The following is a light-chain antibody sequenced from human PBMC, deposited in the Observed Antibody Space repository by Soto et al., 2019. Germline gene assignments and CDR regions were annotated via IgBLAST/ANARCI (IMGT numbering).Light chain of an antibody. CDR1: SSNIGNNY. Sequence: QSVLTQPPSASGTPGQRVTVSCSGSSSNIGNNYVFWYQHLPGTAPKLLIYRNDQRPSGVSARFSGFKSGTSASLAISGLRSEDEADYYCAAWDDSLSGSYVFGPGTQLTVL. V-gene: IGLV1-47*01. CDR3: AAWDDSLSGSYV. J-gene: IGLJ1*01. CDR2: RND.